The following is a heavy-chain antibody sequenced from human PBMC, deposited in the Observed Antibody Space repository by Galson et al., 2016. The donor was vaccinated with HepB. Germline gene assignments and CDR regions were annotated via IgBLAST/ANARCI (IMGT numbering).Heavy chain of an antibody. CDR2: ISGNGGTT. V-gene: IGHV3-23*01. D-gene: IGHD2-21*01. Sequence: SLILSCASSGFTFSGYTMSWVRQAPGKGLQYVSSISGNGGTTYYADSVKGRFTSSRDTSNNTLYLQMNRLRADDTAVYYCAKTLLGGMDVWGQGTTVTVSS. CDR1: GFTFSGYT. J-gene: IGHJ6*02. CDR3: AKTLLGGMDV.